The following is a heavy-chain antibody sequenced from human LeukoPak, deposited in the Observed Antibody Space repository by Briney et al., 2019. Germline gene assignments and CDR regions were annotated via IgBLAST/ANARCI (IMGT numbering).Heavy chain of an antibody. CDR1: GCTFSSYA. D-gene: IGHD3-22*01. J-gene: IGHJ4*02. CDR2: IIPLPGRA. V-gene: IGHV1-69*04. Sequence: ASVKVSCKASGCTFSSYAISWVRQAPGQGLEWMGGIIPLPGRANYPQKLQGRVTITAEKSTSTAYMELSSLRSQDTAVYHCARAPYYYDSSGYYPSYYFEYWGQGTLVTVSS. CDR3: ARAPYYYDSSGYYPSYYFEY.